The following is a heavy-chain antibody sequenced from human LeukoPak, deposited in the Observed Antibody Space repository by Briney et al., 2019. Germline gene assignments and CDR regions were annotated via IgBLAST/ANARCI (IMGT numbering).Heavy chain of an antibody. J-gene: IGHJ4*02. D-gene: IGHD3-22*01. Sequence: PGGSLRLSCAASGFTFSSDWMSWVRQAPGKVLEWVANIKQDGSEKYYVDSVKGRFTISRDNAKNSVYLHMNSLRAEDTAVYYCARDGSDSTGYYYALWGQGALVTVSS. V-gene: IGHV3-7*01. CDR1: GFTFSSDW. CDR2: IKQDGSEK. CDR3: ARDGSDSTGYYYAL.